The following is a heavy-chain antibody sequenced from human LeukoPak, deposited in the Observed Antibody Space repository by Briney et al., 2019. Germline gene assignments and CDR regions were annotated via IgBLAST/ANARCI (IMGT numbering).Heavy chain of an antibody. V-gene: IGHV4-59*01. CDR3: ARAGLYYDFWSGYSNYYYYGMDV. CDR1: GGSISSYY. CDR2: IYYSGST. Sequence: PSETLSLTCTVSGGSISSYYWSWIRQPPGKGLEWIGYIYYSGSTNYNPSLKSRVTISVDTSKNQFSLKLSSVTAADTAVYYCARAGLYYDFWSGYSNYYYYGMDVWGQGTTVTVSS. D-gene: IGHD3-3*01. J-gene: IGHJ6*02.